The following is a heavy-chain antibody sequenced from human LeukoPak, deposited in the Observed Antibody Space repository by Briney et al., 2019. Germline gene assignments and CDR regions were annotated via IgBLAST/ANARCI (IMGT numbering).Heavy chain of an antibody. Sequence: QPGGSLRLSCAASGFTFSSYAMSWVRQAPGKGLEWVSAISGSGGSTYYADSVKGRFTISRDNSKNTLYLQMNSLRAEDTAVYYCAKPFSPYGSGSPYYFDYWGQGTLVTVSS. CDR1: GFTFSSYA. J-gene: IGHJ4*02. D-gene: IGHD3-10*01. CDR2: ISGSGGST. CDR3: AKPFSPYGSGSPYYFDY. V-gene: IGHV3-23*01.